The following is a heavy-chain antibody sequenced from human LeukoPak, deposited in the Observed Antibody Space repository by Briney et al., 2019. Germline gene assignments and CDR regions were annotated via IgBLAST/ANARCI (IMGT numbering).Heavy chain of an antibody. J-gene: IGHJ4*02. V-gene: IGHV4-34*01. CDR2: IYRSGSP. CDR3: ARDTNGYYTPYYFDY. CDR1: GGSFSGYY. D-gene: IGHD3-3*01. Sequence: SETLSLTCAVYGGSFSGYYWSWIRQPPGKGLEYIGSIYRSGSPYYNPSLKSRVTISVDTSKNQFSLKLTSVTAADTAVYYCARDTNGYYTPYYFDYWGQGTLVTVSS.